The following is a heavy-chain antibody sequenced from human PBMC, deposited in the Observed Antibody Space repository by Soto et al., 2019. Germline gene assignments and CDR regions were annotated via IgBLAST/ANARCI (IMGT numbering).Heavy chain of an antibody. CDR2: IAYEGSNR. CDR3: VRDWPTFWGMDV. V-gene: IGHV3-30*03. Sequence: TGWSLRLSWADTGFRFSADAMYWARQAPGKGLEWVAVIAYEGSNRFYADSEKGRFTVSRDNSENMVYLQMNSLRGEETAVYYCVRDWPTFWGMDVWGQGTTVTVSS. J-gene: IGHJ6*02. CDR1: GFRFSADA.